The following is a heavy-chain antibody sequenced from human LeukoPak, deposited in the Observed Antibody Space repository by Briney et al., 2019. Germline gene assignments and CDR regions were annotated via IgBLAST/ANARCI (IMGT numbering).Heavy chain of an antibody. D-gene: IGHD3-9*01. CDR2: ISGSGGST. Sequence: GGSLRLSCAASGFTFSSYAMSWVRQAPGKGLEWVSAISGSGGSTYYADSVRGRFTISRDNSKNTLYLQMNSLRAEDTAVYCCAKPAYYDILTGYGTWGQGTLVTVSS. CDR3: AKPAYYDILTGYGT. V-gene: IGHV3-23*01. CDR1: GFTFSSYA. J-gene: IGHJ4*02.